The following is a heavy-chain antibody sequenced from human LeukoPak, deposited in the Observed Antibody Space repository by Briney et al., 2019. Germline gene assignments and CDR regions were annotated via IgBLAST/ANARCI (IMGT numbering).Heavy chain of an antibody. CDR1: GLNFSSYG. Sequence: PGGSLRLSCAASGLNFSSYGMHWVRQAPGKGLEWVAVIWYDGSYKYYADSVKGRFTISRDNSKNTLYLQMNRLRAEDTAVYYCARGDSSGWNEVYYGMDVWGQGTTVTVSS. CDR3: ARGDSSGWNEVYYGMDV. CDR2: IWYDGSYK. D-gene: IGHD6-19*01. V-gene: IGHV3-33*01. J-gene: IGHJ6*02.